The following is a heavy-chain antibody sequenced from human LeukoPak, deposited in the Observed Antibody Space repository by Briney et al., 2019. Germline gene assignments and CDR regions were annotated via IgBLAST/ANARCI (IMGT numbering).Heavy chain of an antibody. CDR1: GFTFSNYG. CDR2: ISYDGNNN. Sequence: GRSLRLSCTASGFTFSNYGMHWVRQAPGKGLEWMATISYDGNNNYYTYSVKGRFTVSRDNSKNSLYLQMNSLRAEDTAVYYCAREMANFDYWGQGTLVTVSS. J-gene: IGHJ4*02. D-gene: IGHD5-24*01. V-gene: IGHV3-30*03. CDR3: AREMANFDY.